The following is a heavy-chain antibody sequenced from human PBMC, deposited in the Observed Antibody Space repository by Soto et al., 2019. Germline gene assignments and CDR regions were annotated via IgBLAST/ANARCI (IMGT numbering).Heavy chain of an antibody. V-gene: IGHV3-23*01. D-gene: IGHD1-7*01. CDR3: AKWDYPFDY. CDR1: GFTFSRYA. Sequence: GGSLIVSWAAAGFTFSRYAMSWVRQAPGKGLEWVSAISGSGGSTYYADSVKGRFTISRDNSKNTLYLQMNSLRAEDTAVYYCAKWDYPFDYWGQGTLVTVSS. J-gene: IGHJ4*02. CDR2: ISGSGGST.